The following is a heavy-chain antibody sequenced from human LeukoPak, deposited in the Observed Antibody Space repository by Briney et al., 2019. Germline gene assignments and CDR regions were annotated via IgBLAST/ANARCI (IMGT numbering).Heavy chain of an antibody. J-gene: IGHJ4*02. Sequence: PGGSLRLSCAASGFTFSSYAMSWVRQPPGKGLEWVSAISGGGGSTYYADSVKGRFTISRDNSKNTLYLQMNSLRAEDTAVYYCAKFYDISTGYFDCWGQGTLVTVSS. CDR2: ISGGGGST. CDR1: GFTFSSYA. V-gene: IGHV3-23*01. D-gene: IGHD3-9*01. CDR3: AKFYDISTGYFDC.